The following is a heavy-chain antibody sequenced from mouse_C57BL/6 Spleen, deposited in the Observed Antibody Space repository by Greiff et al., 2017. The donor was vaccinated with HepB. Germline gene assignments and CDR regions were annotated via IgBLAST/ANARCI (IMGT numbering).Heavy chain of an antibody. CDR2: IDPSDSET. J-gene: IGHJ1*03. V-gene: IGHV1-52*01. Sequence: QVQLQQPGAELERPGSSVKLSCKASGYTFTSYWMHWVKQRPIQGLEWIGNIDPSDSETHYNQKFKDKATLTVDKSSSTAYMQLSSLTSEDSAVYYCARSNYYGSSGFDVWGTGTTVTVSS. CDR1: GYTFTSYW. CDR3: ARSNYYGSSGFDV. D-gene: IGHD1-1*01.